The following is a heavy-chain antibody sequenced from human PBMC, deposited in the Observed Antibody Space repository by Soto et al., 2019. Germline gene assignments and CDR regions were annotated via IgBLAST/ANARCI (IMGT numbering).Heavy chain of an antibody. CDR3: ARKAAAGGDY. Sequence: GGSLRLSCAASGFTFSSYAMSWVRQAPGKGLEWVSAISGSGGSTYYADSVKGRFTISRDNAKNSLYLQMNSLRAEDTAVYYCARKAAAGGDYWGQGTLVTVSS. J-gene: IGHJ4*02. V-gene: IGHV3-23*01. D-gene: IGHD6-13*01. CDR1: GFTFSSYA. CDR2: ISGSGGST.